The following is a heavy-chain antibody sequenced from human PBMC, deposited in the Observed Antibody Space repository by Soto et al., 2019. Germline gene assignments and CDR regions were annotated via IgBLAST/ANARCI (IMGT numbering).Heavy chain of an antibody. CDR1: GDTFSSYA. Sequence: QVQLVQSGAEVKKPGAAVKVSCKASGDTFSSYAISWVRQAPGQRLEWMGGINPILGPANYAQKFQDRVTITADEATSTAHLEQSSLRSEDTDVYYRPRDLSAPGKVVPALRPNFVDPCGQGTQVTVSS. CDR2: INPILGPA. D-gene: IGHD2-2*01. V-gene: IGHV1-69*01. CDR3: PRDLSAPGKVVPALRPNFVDP. J-gene: IGHJ5*02.